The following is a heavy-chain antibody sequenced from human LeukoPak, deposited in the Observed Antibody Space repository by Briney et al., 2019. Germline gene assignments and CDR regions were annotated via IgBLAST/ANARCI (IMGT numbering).Heavy chain of an antibody. D-gene: IGHD4-23*01. J-gene: IGHJ4*02. CDR3: ARGTTHPGMTTVVTHFDY. CDR1: GGSIGSYY. Sequence: PSETLSLTCTVSGGSIGSYYWSWIRQPPGKGLEWIGYIYYSGSTNYNPSLKSRVTISVDTSKNQFSLKLSSVTAADTAVYYCARGTTHPGMTTVVTHFDYWGQGTLVTVSS. V-gene: IGHV4-59*01. CDR2: IYYSGST.